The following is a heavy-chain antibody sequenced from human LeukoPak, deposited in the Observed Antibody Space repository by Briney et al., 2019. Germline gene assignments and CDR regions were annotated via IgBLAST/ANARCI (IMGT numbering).Heavy chain of an antibody. CDR1: GGSFSGYY. CDR2: INHSGST. CDR3: ARRLDSSGWYNY. V-gene: IGHV4-34*01. D-gene: IGHD6-19*01. J-gene: IGHJ4*02. Sequence: SETLSLTCAVYGGSFSGYYWSWIRQPPGKGLEWIGEINHSGSTTYNPSLKSRVTISVDTYKNQFSLKLSSMTAADTAVYYCARRLDSSGWYNYWGQGALVTVSS.